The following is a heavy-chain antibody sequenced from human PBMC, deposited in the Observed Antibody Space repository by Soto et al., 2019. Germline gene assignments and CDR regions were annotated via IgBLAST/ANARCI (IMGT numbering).Heavy chain of an antibody. V-gene: IGHV5-51*01. CDR2: IYPGDSDT. CDR1: GYSFTSYW. CDR3: ARTKTYYYDSSGHRRAFDI. D-gene: IGHD3-22*01. J-gene: IGHJ3*02. Sequence: PGESLKISCNGSGYSFTSYWIGWVRQMPGKGLEWMGIIYPGDSDTRYSPSFQGQVTISADKSISTAYLQWSSLKASDTAMYYCARTKTYYYDSSGHRRAFDIWGQGTMVTVSS.